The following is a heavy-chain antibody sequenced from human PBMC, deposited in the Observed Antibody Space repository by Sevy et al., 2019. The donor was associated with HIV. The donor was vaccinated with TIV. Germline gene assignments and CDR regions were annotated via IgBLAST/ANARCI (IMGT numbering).Heavy chain of an antibody. J-gene: IGHJ6*02. Sequence: GGSLRLSCAASGFTFSSYSMNWVRQAPGKGLEWVSYISSSSSTIYYADSVKGRFTISRDNAKNSLYLQMNSLRDEDTAVYYCERDRRNHHYYYYGMDVWGQGTTVTVSS. CDR3: ERDRRNHHYYYYGMDV. V-gene: IGHV3-48*02. D-gene: IGHD1-1*01. CDR1: GFTFSSYS. CDR2: ISSSSSTI.